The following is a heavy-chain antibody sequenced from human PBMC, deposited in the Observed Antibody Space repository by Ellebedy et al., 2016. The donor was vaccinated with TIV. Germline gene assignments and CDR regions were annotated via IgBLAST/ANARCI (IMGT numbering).Heavy chain of an antibody. D-gene: IGHD1-26*01. V-gene: IGHV1-3*04. CDR1: GYTFTSHA. Sequence: AASVKVSCKASGYTFTSHAIHWVRQAPGQRPEWLGYNNTDIGRTEYSPQFQGRVSISTDTPATTDYMELSSLRPEDTAVYFCARGTHSDRWIIDYWGQGTLVTVSS. CDR3: ARGTHSDRWIIDY. CDR2: NNTDIGRT. J-gene: IGHJ4*02.